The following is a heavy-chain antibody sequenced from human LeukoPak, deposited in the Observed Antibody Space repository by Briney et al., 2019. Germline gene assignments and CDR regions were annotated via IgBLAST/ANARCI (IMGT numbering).Heavy chain of an antibody. V-gene: IGHV3-21*01. Sequence: GGSLRLSCAASGFTFSSCSMNWVRQAPGKGLEWVSSISSSSSYIYYADSVKGRFTISRDNAKNSLYLQMNSLRAEDTAVYYCARAFCSGGSCYDYWGQGTLVTVSS. CDR1: GFTFSSCS. CDR3: ARAFCSGGSCYDY. D-gene: IGHD2-15*01. J-gene: IGHJ4*02. CDR2: ISSSSSYI.